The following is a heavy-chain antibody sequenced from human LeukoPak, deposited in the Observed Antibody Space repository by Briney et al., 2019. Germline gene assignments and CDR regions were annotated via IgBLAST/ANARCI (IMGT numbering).Heavy chain of an antibody. Sequence: SETLSLTCTVSGGSISSSSYYWGWIRQPPGKGLEWIGSIYYSGSTYYNPSLKSRVTISVDTPKNQFSLKLSSVTAADTAVYYCARQWYYYDSSGPGAGDYWGQGTLVTVSS. V-gene: IGHV4-39*01. CDR3: ARQWYYYDSSGPGAGDY. CDR2: IYYSGST. D-gene: IGHD3-22*01. J-gene: IGHJ4*02. CDR1: GGSISSSSYY.